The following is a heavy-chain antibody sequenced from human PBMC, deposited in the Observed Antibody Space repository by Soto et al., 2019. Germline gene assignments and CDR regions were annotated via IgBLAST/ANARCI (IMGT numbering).Heavy chain of an antibody. CDR1: GVTFSSYS. CDR3: ATDPPTVGVFDI. CDR2: IRSSSSTI. J-gene: IGHJ3*02. D-gene: IGHD4-17*01. V-gene: IGHV3-48*01. Sequence: GGSLRLSCAASGVTFSSYSMNWVRQAPGKGLEWVSYIRSSSSTIYYADSVKGRFTISRDNAKNSLYLQMNSLRAEDTAVYYCATDPPTVGVFDIWGQGTMVTVSS.